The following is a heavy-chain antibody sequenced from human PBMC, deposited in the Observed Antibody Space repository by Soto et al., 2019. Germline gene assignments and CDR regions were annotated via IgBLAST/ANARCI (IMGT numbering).Heavy chain of an antibody. CDR3: ARVSGWYFLDY. D-gene: IGHD6-19*01. V-gene: IGHV1-3*05. CDR1: GYTFTSYA. J-gene: IGHJ4*02. CDR2: INAGNGNT. Sequence: QVQLVQSGAEEKKPGASVKVSCRASGYTFTSYAMHWVRQAPGQRLEWMGWINAGNGNTKYSQKFQGRVTITRDTSASTVYMELSSLRSEDTAVYYCARVSGWYFLDYWGQGTLVTVSS.